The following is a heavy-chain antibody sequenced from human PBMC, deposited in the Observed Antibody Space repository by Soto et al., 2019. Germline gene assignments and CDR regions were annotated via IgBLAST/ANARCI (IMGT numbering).Heavy chain of an antibody. V-gene: IGHV1-18*01. D-gene: IGHD3-3*01. J-gene: IGHJ5*02. Sequence: ASVKVSCKASGYTFTSYGISWVRQAPGQGLEWMGWISAYNGNTNYAQKLQGRVTMTTDTSTSTAYMELRSLRSDDTAVYYCARGSLFITIFGVVISQDWFDPWGQGTLVTVSS. CDR1: GYTFTSYG. CDR3: ARGSLFITIFGVVISQDWFDP. CDR2: ISAYNGNT.